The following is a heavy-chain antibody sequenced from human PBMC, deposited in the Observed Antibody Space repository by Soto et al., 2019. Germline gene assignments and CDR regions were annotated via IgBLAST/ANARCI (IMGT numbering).Heavy chain of an antibody. CDR1: GISFSSNS. V-gene: IGHV3-48*02. D-gene: IGHD4-17*01. Sequence: PGGSLRLSCAASGISFSSNSMNWVRQAPGKGLEWVSYISSTGSTRYYADSVKGRFTVSRDNAKNSLFLQMNSLRDEDTAVYYCARDLTTVVTPDDYWGQGTLVTVSS. CDR3: ARDLTTVVTPDDY. J-gene: IGHJ4*02. CDR2: ISSTGSTR.